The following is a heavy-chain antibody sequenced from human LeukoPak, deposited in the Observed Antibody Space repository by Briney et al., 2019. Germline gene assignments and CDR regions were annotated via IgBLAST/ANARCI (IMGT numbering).Heavy chain of an antibody. Sequence: GGSLRLSCAASGFTFSSYAMSWVRQAPGKGLEWVLAISGSGGSAYYADSVKGRFTISRDNSKNTLYLQMNSLRAEDTAVYYCAKSKDVVPAAIYFDYWGQGTLVTVSS. D-gene: IGHD2-2*02. CDR3: AKSKDVVPAAIYFDY. J-gene: IGHJ4*02. CDR2: ISGSGGSA. CDR1: GFTFSSYA. V-gene: IGHV3-23*01.